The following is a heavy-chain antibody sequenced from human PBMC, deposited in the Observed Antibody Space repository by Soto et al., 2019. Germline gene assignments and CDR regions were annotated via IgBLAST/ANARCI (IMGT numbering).Heavy chain of an antibody. D-gene: IGHD6-13*01. CDR2: ISGSGGST. V-gene: IGHV3-23*01. J-gene: IGHJ6*03. CDR1: GFTFSSYA. Sequence: GSLRLSCAASGFTFSSYAMSWVRQAPGKGLEWVSAISGSGGSTYYADSVKGRFTISRDNSKNTLYLQMNSLRAEDTAVYYCAKCIAAAGTPYYYYMDVWGKGTTVTVSS. CDR3: AKCIAAAGTPYYYYMDV.